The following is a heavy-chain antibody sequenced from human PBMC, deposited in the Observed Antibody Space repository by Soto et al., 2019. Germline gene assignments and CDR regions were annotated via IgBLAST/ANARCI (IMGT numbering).Heavy chain of an antibody. J-gene: IGHJ5*02. CDR2: IYYSGST. CDR1: GGSVSSGSYY. D-gene: IGHD2-21*02. CDR3: ARVFYWGGDCENWFHP. V-gene: IGHV4-61*01. Sequence: QVQLQESGPGLVKPSETLSLTCTVSGGSVSSGSYYWSWIRQPPGKGLEWIGYIYYSGSTNYNPSLKGRVTITGDTAKNPVSLELSSGTAADTAVYYCARVFYWGGDCENWFHPWGQGTLVTVSS.